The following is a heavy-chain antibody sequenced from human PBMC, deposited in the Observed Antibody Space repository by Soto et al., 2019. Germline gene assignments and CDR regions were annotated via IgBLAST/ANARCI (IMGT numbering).Heavy chain of an antibody. CDR1: GYTFTSYY. D-gene: IGHD2-15*01. CDR2: INPSGGST. CDR3: ARDRRSGGSCDY. Sequence: QVQLVQSGAEVKKPGASVKVSCKASGYTFTSYYMHWVRQAPGQGLEWMGIINPSGGSTSYAQKFLGRVTMTRDTSTSTVYMELSSLRSEDTAVYYCARDRRSGGSCDYWGQGTLVTVSS. J-gene: IGHJ4*02. V-gene: IGHV1-46*01.